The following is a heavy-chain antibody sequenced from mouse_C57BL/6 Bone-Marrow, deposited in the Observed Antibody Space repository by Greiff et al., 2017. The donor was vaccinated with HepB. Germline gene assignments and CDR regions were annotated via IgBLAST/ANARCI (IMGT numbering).Heavy chain of an antibody. Sequence: EVKVVESGGGLVQPKGSLKLSCAASGFSFNTYAMNWVRQAPGKGLEWVARIRSKSNNYATYYADSVKDRFTISRDDSESMLYLHMNNLKTEETAMYYCVRQGSSSYYFDYWGQGTTLTVAS. CDR1: GFSFNTYA. CDR3: VRQGSSSYYFDY. CDR2: IRSKSNNYAT. J-gene: IGHJ2*01. D-gene: IGHD1-1*01. V-gene: IGHV10-1*01.